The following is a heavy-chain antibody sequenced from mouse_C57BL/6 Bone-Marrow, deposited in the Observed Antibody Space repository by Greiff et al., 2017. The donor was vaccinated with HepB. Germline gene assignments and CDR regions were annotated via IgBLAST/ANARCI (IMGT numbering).Heavy chain of an antibody. J-gene: IGHJ2*01. CDR1: GYTFTSYW. CDR3: ARGLVTTVVAPYYFDY. V-gene: IGHV1-64*01. Sequence: QVQLQQPGAELVKPGASVKLSCKASGYTFTSYWMHWVKQRPGQGLEWIGMIHPNSGSTNYNEKFKIKATLTVDKSSSTAYMQLSSLTSEDSAVYYCARGLVTTVVAPYYFDYWGQGTTLTVSS. D-gene: IGHD1-1*01. CDR2: IHPNSGST.